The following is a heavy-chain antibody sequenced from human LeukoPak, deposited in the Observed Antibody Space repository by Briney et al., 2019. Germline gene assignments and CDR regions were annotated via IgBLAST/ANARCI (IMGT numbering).Heavy chain of an antibody. V-gene: IGHV3-33*01. CDR3: ARGGGTGDY. J-gene: IGHJ4*02. CDR2: IWSDGSNK. D-gene: IGHD3-10*01. CDR1: GFTFSYYA. Sequence: GGSLRLSCSASGFTFSYYAIHWVRQAPGKGLEWVALIWSDGSNKYYAESVKGRITISRDNAKNSLYLQMNSLRAEDTAVYYCARGGGTGDYWGQGTLVTVSS.